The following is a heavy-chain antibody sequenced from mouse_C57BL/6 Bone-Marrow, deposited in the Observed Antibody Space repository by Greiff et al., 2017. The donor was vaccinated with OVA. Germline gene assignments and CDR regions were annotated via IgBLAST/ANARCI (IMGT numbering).Heavy chain of an antibody. CDR1: GYTFTSYG. J-gene: IGHJ4*01. CDR2: IYPRSGNT. Sequence: VKLMESGAELARPGASVKLSCKASGYTFTSYGISWVKQRTGQGLEWIGEIYPRSGNTYYNEKFKGKATLTADKSSSTAYMELRSLTSEDSAVYFCARRVSWDDAMDYWGQGTSVTVSS. V-gene: IGHV1-81*01. D-gene: IGHD4-1*01. CDR3: ARRVSWDDAMDY.